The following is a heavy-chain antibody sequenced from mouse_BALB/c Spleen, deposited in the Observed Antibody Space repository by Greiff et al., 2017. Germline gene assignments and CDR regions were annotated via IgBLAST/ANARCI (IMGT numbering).Heavy chain of an antibody. Sequence: EVMLVESGGGLVQPGGSLKLSCAASGFTFSSYGMSWVRQTPDKRLELVATINSNGGSTYYPDSVKGRFTISRDNAKNTLYLQMSSLKSEDTAMYYCARAGYYFFAYWGQGTLVTVSA. V-gene: IGHV5-6-3*01. J-gene: IGHJ3*01. CDR2: INSNGGST. CDR3: ARAGYYFFAY. CDR1: GFTFSSYG. D-gene: IGHD2-3*01.